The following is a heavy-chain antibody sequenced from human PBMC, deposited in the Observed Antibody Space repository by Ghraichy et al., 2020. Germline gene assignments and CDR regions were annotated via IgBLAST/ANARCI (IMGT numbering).Heavy chain of an antibody. J-gene: IGHJ6*02. CDR2: IYHGGST. CDR1: GDSISNRNW. D-gene: IGHD6-13*01. V-gene: IGHV4-4*02. Sequence: SETLSLTCAVSGDSISNRNWWNWVRQPPGKGLEWIGEIYHGGSTNYNPSLKSRVTISVDKSKNQFSLKLSSVTAADTAVYYCARDLGTAAPHLVWGQGTTVTVSS. CDR3: ARDLGTAAPHLV.